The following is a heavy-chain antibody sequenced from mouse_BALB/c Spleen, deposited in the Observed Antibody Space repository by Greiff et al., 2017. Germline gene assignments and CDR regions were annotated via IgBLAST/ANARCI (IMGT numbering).Heavy chain of an antibody. CDR2: ISSGGSYT. V-gene: IGHV5-9-3*01. D-gene: IGHD4-1*01. CDR3: ARQNWEAGAWFAY. CDR1: GFTFSSYA. J-gene: IGHJ3*01. Sequence: DVKLVESGGGLVKPGGSLKLSCAASGFTFSSYAMSWVRQTPEKRLEWVATISSGGSYTYYPDSVKGRFTISRDNAKNTLYLQMSSLRSEDTAMYYCARQNWEAGAWFAYWGQGTLVTVSA.